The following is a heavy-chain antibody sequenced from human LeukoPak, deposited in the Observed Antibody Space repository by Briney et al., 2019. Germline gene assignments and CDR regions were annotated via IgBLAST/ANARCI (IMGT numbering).Heavy chain of an antibody. CDR3: AVQTIFGVAEYDY. D-gene: IGHD3-3*01. Sequence: PSETLSLTCTVSGGSISIGGYYWSWIRQHPGKGLEWIGYIYYSGSTYYNPSLKSRVTISVDTSKNQFSLKLSSVTAADTAVYYCAVQTIFGVAEYDYWGQGTLVTVSS. CDR2: IYYSGST. J-gene: IGHJ4*02. CDR1: GGSISIGGYY. V-gene: IGHV4-31*03.